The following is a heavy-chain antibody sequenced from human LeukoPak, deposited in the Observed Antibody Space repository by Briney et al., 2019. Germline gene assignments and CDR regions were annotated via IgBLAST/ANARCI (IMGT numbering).Heavy chain of an antibody. J-gene: IGHJ5*02. CDR2: IYPGDSDT. Sequence: GESLKISCEGSGYSFTSYWIGWVRQMPGKGLEWMGIIYPGDSDTRYSPSFQGQVTISADKSIRAAYLQSSSPKASDTAIHYCARKSYGSGSQPNWFDPWGQGTLVTVSS. CDR1: GYSFTSYW. D-gene: IGHD3-10*01. CDR3: ARKSYGSGSQPNWFDP. V-gene: IGHV5-51*01.